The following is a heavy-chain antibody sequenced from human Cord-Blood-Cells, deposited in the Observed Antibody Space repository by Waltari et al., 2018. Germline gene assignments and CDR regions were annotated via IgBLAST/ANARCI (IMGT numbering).Heavy chain of an antibody. D-gene: IGHD2-2*01. V-gene: IGHV1-69*01. CDR1: GGTFSSYA. CDR3: ARPSQYCSSTSCYAFDI. Sequence: QVQLVQSGAEVKKPGSSVKVSCKASGGTFSSYAISWVRQAPGQGLEWMWGTSPIVGTANDAQRFQGRVTITADEPTSTAYMELSSLRSEDTAVYYCARPSQYCSSTSCYAFDIWGQGTMVTVSS. CDR2: TSPIVGTA. J-gene: IGHJ3*02.